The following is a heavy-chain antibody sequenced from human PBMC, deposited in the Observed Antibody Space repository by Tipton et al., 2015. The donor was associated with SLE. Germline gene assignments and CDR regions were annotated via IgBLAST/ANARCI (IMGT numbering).Heavy chain of an antibody. V-gene: IGHV4-59*01. Sequence: LRLSCTVSGGSLKNYYWSWIRQPPGKGLEWIGYIYSDGDTNFNPSLKSRIAMSVDTSKNQFSLNLSSVTAADTALYFCARDWCSSTSCYGWFDPWGQGTLVTVSS. D-gene: IGHD2-2*01. CDR1: GGSLKNYY. J-gene: IGHJ5*02. CDR3: ARDWCSSTSCYGWFDP. CDR2: IYSDGDT.